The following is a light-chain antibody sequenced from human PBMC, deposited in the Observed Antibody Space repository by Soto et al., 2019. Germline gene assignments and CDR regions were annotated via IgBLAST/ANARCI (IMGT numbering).Light chain of an antibody. J-gene: IGKJ1*01. CDR1: QSVASNY. CDR2: DAS. V-gene: IGKV3-20*01. Sequence: EIVLTQSPGTLSLSPGERATLSCRASQSVASNYLAWYQQRPGQAPRLLIYDASTRATGIPDRFSGSGSGADFTLSISRLEPEDFAVYYCQQYGSSPPWTFGQGTKVDI. CDR3: QQYGSSPPWT.